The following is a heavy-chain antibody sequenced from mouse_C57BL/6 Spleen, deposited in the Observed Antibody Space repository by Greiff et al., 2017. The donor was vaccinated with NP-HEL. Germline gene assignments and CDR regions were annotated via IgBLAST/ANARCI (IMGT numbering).Heavy chain of an antibody. CDR3: ARANWDPY. D-gene: IGHD4-1*01. J-gene: IGHJ3*01. CDR1: GYTFTSYW. CDR2: IDPSDSYT. Sequence: VQLQQPGAELVRPGTSVKLSCKASGYTFTSYWMHWVKQRPGQGLEWIGVIDPSDSYTNYNQKFKGKATLTVDTSSSTAYMQLSSLTSEDSAVYYCARANWDPYWGQGTLVTVSA. V-gene: IGHV1-59*01.